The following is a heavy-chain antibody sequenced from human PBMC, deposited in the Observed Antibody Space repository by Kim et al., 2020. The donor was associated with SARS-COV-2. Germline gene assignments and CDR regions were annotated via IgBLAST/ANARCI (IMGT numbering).Heavy chain of an antibody. CDR1: GFTFDDYA. J-gene: IGHJ4*02. Sequence: GGSLRLSCSASGFTFDDYAMHWVRQTPGKGLEWVSQINWNGATILYADSVKGRFTISRDNAENSLYLEMNSLRPEDTALYYCAKSGAYSYGPYYFDYWVQRALVTV. CDR3: AKSGAYSYGPYYFDY. CDR2: INWNGATI. V-gene: IGHV3-9*01. D-gene: IGHD5-18*01.